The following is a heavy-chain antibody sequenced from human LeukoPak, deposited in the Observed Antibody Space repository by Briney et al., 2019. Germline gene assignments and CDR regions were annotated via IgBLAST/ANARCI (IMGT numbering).Heavy chain of an antibody. D-gene: IGHD2-2*01. Sequence: GGSLRLSCAASGFTFSSYAMSWVRQSPGMGLEWVSTIDSAGGATYYADSVKGRFAISRDNSRNTLFLQMNSLRAEDTAVYYCATCRGQSWFDPWGQGTLVTVSS. CDR3: ATCRGQSWFDP. J-gene: IGHJ5*02. CDR1: GFTFSSYA. V-gene: IGHV3-23*01. CDR2: IDSAGGAT.